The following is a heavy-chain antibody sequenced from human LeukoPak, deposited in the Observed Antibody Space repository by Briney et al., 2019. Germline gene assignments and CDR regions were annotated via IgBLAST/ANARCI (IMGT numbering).Heavy chain of an antibody. CDR1: GGSISSSSYY. CDR2: IYYSGST. D-gene: IGHD3-22*01. J-gene: IGHJ4*02. Sequence: SETLSLTCTVSGGSISSSSYYWGWIRQPPGKGLEWIGSIYYSGSTYYNPSLKSRVTISVDTSKNQFSLKLSSVTAADTAVYYCARGVYDYYDSSGYQDYWGQGTLVTVSS. V-gene: IGHV4-39*07. CDR3: ARGVYDYYDSSGYQDY.